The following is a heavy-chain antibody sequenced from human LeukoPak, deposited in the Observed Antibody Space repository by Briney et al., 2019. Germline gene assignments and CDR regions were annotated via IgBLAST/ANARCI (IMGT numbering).Heavy chain of an antibody. D-gene: IGHD3-22*01. CDR3: ARSPSGYRFDS. J-gene: IGHJ4*02. Sequence: SETLSLTCAVSGGSVNRGTFFWTWIRKPPGKGLEWIGYISNSGSTNYHPSLKSRVTISSDTSKTQFTRKLTSVTAADTAVYYCARSPSGYRFDSWGQGTLVTVSS. V-gene: IGHV4-61*01. CDR2: ISNSGST. CDR1: GGSVNRGTFF.